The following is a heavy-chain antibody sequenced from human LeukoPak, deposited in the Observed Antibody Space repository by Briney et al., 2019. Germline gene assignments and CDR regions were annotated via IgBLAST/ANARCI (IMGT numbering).Heavy chain of an antibody. CDR2: INPSGGST. D-gene: IGHD3-22*01. J-gene: IGHJ4*02. CDR3: ARTTYYYDSSGYYTLVY. Sequence: ASVKVSCKAYGGTFTSYYMHWVRQAPGQGLEWMGIINPSGGSTSYAQKFQGRVTMTRDMSTSTVYMELSSLRSEDTAVYYCARTTYYYDSSGYYTLVYWGQGTLVTVSS. V-gene: IGHV1-46*01. CDR1: GGTFTSYY.